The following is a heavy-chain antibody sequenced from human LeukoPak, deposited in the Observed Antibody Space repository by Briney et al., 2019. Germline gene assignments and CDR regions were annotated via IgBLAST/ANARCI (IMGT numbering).Heavy chain of an antibody. CDR3: AKSQSGWYSFDY. V-gene: IGHV3-23*01. CDR2: ISGSGGST. J-gene: IGHJ4*02. D-gene: IGHD6-19*01. Sequence: PGGSLRLSCAASGFTLSNYVVNWVRQAPGKGLEWVSAISGSGGSTKYADSVKGRFTISGDNSKNTLYQQMNSLRAEDTAVYYCAKSQSGWYSFDYWGQGTLVTVSS. CDR1: GFTLSNYV.